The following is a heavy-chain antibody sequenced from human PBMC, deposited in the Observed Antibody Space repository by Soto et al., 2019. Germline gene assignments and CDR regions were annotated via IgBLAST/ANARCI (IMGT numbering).Heavy chain of an antibody. CDR1: GFTFSSYS. D-gene: IGHD4-17*01. CDR2: ISSSSSYI. V-gene: IGHV3-21*01. J-gene: IGHJ4*02. Sequence: GGSLRLSCAASGFTFSSYSMNWVRQAPGKGLEWVSSISSSSSYIYYADSVKGRFTISRDNAKNSLYLQMNSLRAEDTAVYYCARTPMTTYRITWGYWGQGTLVTVSS. CDR3: ARTPMTTYRITWGY.